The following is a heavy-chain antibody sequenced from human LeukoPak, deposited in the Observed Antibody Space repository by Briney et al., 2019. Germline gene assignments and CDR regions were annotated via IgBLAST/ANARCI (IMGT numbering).Heavy chain of an antibody. CDR2: IYYSGST. CDR3: ARGGTAAGFDY. CDR1: GGSISSYY. V-gene: IGHV4-59*01. J-gene: IGHJ4*02. Sequence: PSETLSLTCTVSGGSISSYYWSWIRQPPGKGLEWIGYIYYSGSTNYNPSLKSRVTILVDTSKNQFSLKLSSVTAADTDVYYCARGGTAAGFDYWGQGTLVTVSS. D-gene: IGHD6-13*01.